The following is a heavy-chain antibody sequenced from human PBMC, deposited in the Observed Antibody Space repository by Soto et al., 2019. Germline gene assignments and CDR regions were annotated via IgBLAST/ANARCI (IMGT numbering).Heavy chain of an antibody. V-gene: IGHV3-23*01. Sequence: VSLRLSCAASGFTFSGYAMSWVRQAPVKGLDWVSAITTGGSTHYADSVKGRFTISRDNSKSTLYLQMSSLTVDDTAIYYCANPGDFGLIVEWGYLGEGILVNVSS. CDR2: ITTGGST. CDR3: ANPGDFGLIVEWGY. D-gene: IGHD2-8*01. J-gene: IGHJ4*01. CDR1: GFTFSGYA.